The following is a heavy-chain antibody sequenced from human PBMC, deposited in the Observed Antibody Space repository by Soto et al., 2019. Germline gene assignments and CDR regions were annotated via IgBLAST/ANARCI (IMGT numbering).Heavy chain of an antibody. V-gene: IGHV1-46*01. Sequence: QVQLVQSGAEVKKPGASVKVSCKASGYTFTSYYMHWVRQAPGQGLEWMGIINPSGGFTNYAQKLQGRVTMTTDTSTSTAYMELRSLRSDDTAVYYCARAEFRAYLGYCSSTSCNRAFDIWGQGTMVTVSS. CDR3: ARAEFRAYLGYCSSTSCNRAFDI. D-gene: IGHD2-2*01. CDR1: GYTFTSYY. CDR2: INPSGGFT. J-gene: IGHJ3*02.